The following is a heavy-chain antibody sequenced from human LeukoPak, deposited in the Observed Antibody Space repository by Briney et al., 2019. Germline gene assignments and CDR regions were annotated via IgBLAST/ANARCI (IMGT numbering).Heavy chain of an antibody. V-gene: IGHV3-7*04. Sequence: PGGSLRLSCEASGFTFSDYWMTWVRQAPGKGLEWVANIKEDGSQISYVDSVKGRFTISRDNAKSSLYLQMNSLRVEDTAVYFCAREPPISAAGTGANWGQGTLVTVSS. J-gene: IGHJ4*02. D-gene: IGHD6-13*01. CDR1: GFTFSDYW. CDR2: IKEDGSQI. CDR3: AREPPISAAGTGAN.